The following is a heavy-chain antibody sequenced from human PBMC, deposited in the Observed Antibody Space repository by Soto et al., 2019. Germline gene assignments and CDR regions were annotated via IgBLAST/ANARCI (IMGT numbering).Heavy chain of an antibody. J-gene: IGHJ4*02. Sequence: SGGSLRLSCAASGFTFSSYAMSWVRQAPGKGLEWVSAISGSGGSTYYADSVKGRFTISRDNSKNTLYLQMNSLRAEDTAVYYCAKDNDWSAFQVDCSGGSCYSSFDYWGQGTQVTVSS. CDR1: GFTFSSYA. CDR2: ISGSGGST. CDR3: AKDNDWSAFQVDCSGGSCYSSFDY. V-gene: IGHV3-23*01. D-gene: IGHD2-15*01.